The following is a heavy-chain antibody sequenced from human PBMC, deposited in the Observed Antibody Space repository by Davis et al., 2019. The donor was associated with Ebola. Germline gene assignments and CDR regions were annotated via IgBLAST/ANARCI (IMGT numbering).Heavy chain of an antibody. V-gene: IGHV1-18*04. D-gene: IGHD2-15*01. Sequence: ASVKVSCKASGYTFTSYGITWVRQAPGQGLEWMGWINPHNGNTNYAQNVQGRVTITRDTSAGTAYMELSSLRSEDTAVYYCARGGYFSGGSCYFFDYWGQGTLVTVSS. CDR2: INPHNGNT. CDR1: GYTFTSYG. J-gene: IGHJ4*02. CDR3: ARGGYFSGGSCYFFDY.